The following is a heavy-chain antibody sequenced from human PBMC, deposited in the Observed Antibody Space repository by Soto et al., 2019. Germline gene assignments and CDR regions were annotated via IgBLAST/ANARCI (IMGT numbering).Heavy chain of an antibody. J-gene: IGHJ6*03. CDR2: IYYSGST. Sequence: SETLSLTCTVSGGSISSYYWSWIRQPPGKGLEWIGYIYYSGSTNYNPSLKSRVTISVDTSKNQFSLKLGSVTAADTAVYYCARLIAAPYYYYYYMDVWGNGTTVTVSS. CDR3: ARLIAAPYYYYYYMDV. CDR1: GGSISSYY. D-gene: IGHD6-6*01. V-gene: IGHV4-59*08.